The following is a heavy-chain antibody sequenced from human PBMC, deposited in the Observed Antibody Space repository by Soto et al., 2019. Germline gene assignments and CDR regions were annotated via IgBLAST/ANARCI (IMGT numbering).Heavy chain of an antibody. CDR3: MKNVRYNLEY. V-gene: IGHV4-4*02. CDR2: IYHSGGT. J-gene: IGHJ4*02. Sequence: QVQLQESGPGLVRPSETLSLTCTVSGGPMDHWWSWVRQPPGKGLEWIGEIYHSGGTNYNPSLKSRVTIAVDKSKNQFFLMLTSMTAADTAVYYCMKNVRYNLEYWGQGTLVTVSS. D-gene: IGHD3-10*02. CDR1: GGPMDHW.